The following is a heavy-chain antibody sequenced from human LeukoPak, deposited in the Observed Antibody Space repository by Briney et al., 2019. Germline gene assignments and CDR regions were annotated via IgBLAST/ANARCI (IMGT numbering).Heavy chain of an antibody. CDR2: INYSGST. D-gene: IGHD4-17*01. CDR3: ARDHPNYGADY. J-gene: IGHJ4*02. Sequence: SETLSLTCAAYGGSFSGYYWTWIRQPPGKGLEWIGEINYSGSTNYNPSLKSRVTISVDTSKNQFSLKLSSVTAADTAVYYCARDHPNYGADYWGQGTLVTVSS. CDR1: GGSFSGYY. V-gene: IGHV4-34*01.